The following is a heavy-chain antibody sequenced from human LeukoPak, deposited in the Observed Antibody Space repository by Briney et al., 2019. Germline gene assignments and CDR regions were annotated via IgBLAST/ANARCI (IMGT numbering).Heavy chain of an antibody. CDR1: GFTFSSYS. CDR2: ISSSSSTI. Sequence: GGSLRLSCAASGFTFSSYSMNWVRQAPGKGLEWVSYISSSSSTIYYADSVEGRFTISRDNAKNSLYLQMNSLRAEDTAVYYCAREFYNYFDYWGQGTLVTVSS. CDR3: AREFYNYFDY. J-gene: IGHJ4*02. V-gene: IGHV3-48*01. D-gene: IGHD3-10*01.